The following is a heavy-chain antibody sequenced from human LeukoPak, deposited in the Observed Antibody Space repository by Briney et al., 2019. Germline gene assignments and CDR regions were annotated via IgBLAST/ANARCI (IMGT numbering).Heavy chain of an antibody. V-gene: IGHV4-59*01. J-gene: IGHJ4*02. CDR2: IYYDGNT. CDR3: ARAEVGGYFDY. D-gene: IGHD2-15*01. Sequence: SETLSLTCTVSGGSISSYYGTWIRQPPGKGLEWIGNIYYDGNTNYNPSLKSRVTMSVDTSNNQFSLKLSSVTAADTAVYYCARAEVGGYFDYWGQGTLVTVSS. CDR1: GGSISSYY.